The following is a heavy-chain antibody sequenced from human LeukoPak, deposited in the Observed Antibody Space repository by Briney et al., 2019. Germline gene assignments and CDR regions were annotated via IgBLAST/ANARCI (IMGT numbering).Heavy chain of an antibody. J-gene: IGHJ6*03. Sequence: GGSLRLSCAAPGFTFSSYGMHWVRQAPGKGLEWVAFMRYDGSNRNYADSVKGRFTISRDNSKNTLYLQMNSLRAEDTAVYYCAKGVKVPLLRYFSYYMDVWGRGTTVTISS. CDR3: AKGVKVPLLRYFSYYMDV. CDR2: MRYDGSNR. D-gene: IGHD3-9*01. CDR1: GFTFSSYG. V-gene: IGHV3-30*02.